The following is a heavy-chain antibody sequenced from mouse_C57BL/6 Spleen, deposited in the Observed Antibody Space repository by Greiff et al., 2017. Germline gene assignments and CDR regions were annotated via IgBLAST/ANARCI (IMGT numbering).Heavy chain of an antibody. J-gene: IGHJ3*01. CDR3: VRPDGYPPAY. D-gene: IGHD2-3*01. CDR2: IRSKSNNYAT. CDR1: GFSFNTYA. V-gene: IGHV10-1*01. Sequence: EVKLVESGGGLVQPKGSLKLSCAASGFSFNTYAMNWVRQAPGKGLEWVARIRSKSNNYATYYADSVKDRFTISRDDSESMLYLQMNNLKTEDTAMYYCVRPDGYPPAYWGQGTLVTVSA.